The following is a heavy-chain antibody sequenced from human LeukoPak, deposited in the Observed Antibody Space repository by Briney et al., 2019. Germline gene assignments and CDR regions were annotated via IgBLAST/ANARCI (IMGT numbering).Heavy chain of an antibody. CDR3: ARAPYYYDGSGYSTPPDY. D-gene: IGHD3-22*01. V-gene: IGHV3-30-3*01. J-gene: IGHJ4*02. Sequence: GRSLRLSCAASGFTFSSYAMHWVRQAPGKGLEWVAVISYDGSNKYYADSVKGRFTISRDNSKNTLYLQMNSLRAEDTAVYYCARAPYYYDGSGYSTPPDYWGQGTLVTVSS. CDR2: ISYDGSNK. CDR1: GFTFSSYA.